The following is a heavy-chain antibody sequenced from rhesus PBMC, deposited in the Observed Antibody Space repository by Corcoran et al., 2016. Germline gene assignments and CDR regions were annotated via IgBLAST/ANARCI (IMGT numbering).Heavy chain of an antibody. CDR1: GFTFSNYW. CDR3: TREEGYNFWTGYPFDY. V-gene: IGHV3S11*01. D-gene: IGHD3-3*01. Sequence: EVQLVESGGGLVQPGGSLRLSCAASGFTFSNYWMSWVRQAPGKGLEWVGFIKNKADGGTAAYAESVQGRFTITRDDTKNTLYLQMNSLKTEDTAVYYCTREEGYNFWTGYPFDYWGQGVLVTVSS. CDR2: IKNKADGGTA. J-gene: IGHJ4*01.